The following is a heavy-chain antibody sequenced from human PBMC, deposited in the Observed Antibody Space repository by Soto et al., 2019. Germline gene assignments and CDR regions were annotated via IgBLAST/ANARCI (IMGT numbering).Heavy chain of an antibody. CDR1: GFMFSRSG. V-gene: IGHV3-23*01. Sequence: GGSLRLSCAASGFMFSRSGMTWVRRAPGMRLESVAGIGGSGRNTYYADSVKGRFTISRDNSKNTLYLQMNSLRAEDTAVYYCAKGVVPAARGNWFDPWGQGTLVTVSS. CDR2: IGGSGRNT. D-gene: IGHD2-2*01. CDR3: AKGVVPAARGNWFDP. J-gene: IGHJ5*02.